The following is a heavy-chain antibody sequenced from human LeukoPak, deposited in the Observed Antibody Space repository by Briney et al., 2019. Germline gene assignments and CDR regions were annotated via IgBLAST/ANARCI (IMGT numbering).Heavy chain of an antibody. CDR3: ARVNYYDSSGYYYEDDY. Sequence: GGSLRLSCAASGFTFRNYEMNWVRQAPGKGLEWISYISGSGITIYYADPVKGRFTISRDNAKNSLYLQMNSLRAEDTAVYYCARVNYYDSSGYYYEDDYWGQGTLVTVSS. CDR2: ISGSGITI. J-gene: IGHJ4*02. D-gene: IGHD3-22*01. V-gene: IGHV3-48*03. CDR1: GFTFRNYE.